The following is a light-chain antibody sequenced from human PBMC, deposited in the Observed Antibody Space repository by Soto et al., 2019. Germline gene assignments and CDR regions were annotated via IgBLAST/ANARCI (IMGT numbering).Light chain of an antibody. CDR3: QHYNSYSEA. CDR2: EVF. J-gene: IGKJ4*01. CDR1: QTISSD. Sequence: EIQMTQSPSTLSGSPGERATISCRASQTISSDLAWYQQKPGQAPKLLIYEVFTRASGVPTRISGSGSGTEFTLTISSLQPDDFATYYCQHYNSYSEAFGEGTKVDIK. V-gene: IGKV1-5*03.